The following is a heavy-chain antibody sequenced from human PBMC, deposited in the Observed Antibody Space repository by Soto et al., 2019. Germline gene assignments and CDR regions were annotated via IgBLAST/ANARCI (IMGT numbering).Heavy chain of an antibody. Sequence: GGSLRLSCAASGFTFSSYSMNWVRQAPGKGLEWVSSISSSSSYIYYADSVKGRFTISRDNAKNSLYLQMNSLRAEDTAVYYCARDTIVVVPAAPGYAFDIWGQGTMVTVSS. V-gene: IGHV3-21*01. J-gene: IGHJ3*02. CDR1: GFTFSSYS. CDR2: ISSSSSYI. CDR3: ARDTIVVVPAAPGYAFDI. D-gene: IGHD2-2*01.